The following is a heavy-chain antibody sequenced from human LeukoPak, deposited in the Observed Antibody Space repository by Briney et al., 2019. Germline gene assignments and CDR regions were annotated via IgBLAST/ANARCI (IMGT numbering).Heavy chain of an antibody. J-gene: IGHJ6*02. Sequence: GGSLRPSCAASGFTFSSYSMNWVRQAPGKGLEWVSSISSSSSYIYYADSVKGRFTISRDNAKNSLYLQMNSLRAEDTAVYYCASNRWESGSWYGMDVWGQGTTVTVSS. D-gene: IGHD1-26*01. CDR1: GFTFSSYS. CDR2: ISSSSSYI. CDR3: ASNRWESGSWYGMDV. V-gene: IGHV3-21*01.